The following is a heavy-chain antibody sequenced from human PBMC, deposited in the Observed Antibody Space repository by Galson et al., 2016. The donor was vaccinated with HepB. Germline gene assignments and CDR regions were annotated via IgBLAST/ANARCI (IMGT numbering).Heavy chain of an antibody. Sequence: SLRLSCAGSGFKFSDYFLSWIRQAPGKGLEWMSYISSGSSYKNYADSVKGRFTISRDNAKDSLYMQMNSLRDEDTAVYFCARDLPVPYDCHWGSYPRYWYFDLWGRGTLVTVSS. CDR3: ARDLPVPYDCHWGSYPRYWYFDL. CDR2: ISSGSSYK. V-gene: IGHV3-11*05. CDR1: GFKFSDYF. D-gene: IGHD3-16*02. J-gene: IGHJ2*01.